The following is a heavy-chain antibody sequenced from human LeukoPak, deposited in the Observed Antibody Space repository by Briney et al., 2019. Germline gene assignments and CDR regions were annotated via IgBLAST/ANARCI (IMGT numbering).Heavy chain of an antibody. CDR2: ISSNGSNT. J-gene: IGHJ4*02. V-gene: IGHV3-64*01. D-gene: IGHD1-26*01. CDR3: ARDSDAGATTRNYFDY. Sequence: PGGSLRLSCAASGFTFSSYSMHWVRQAPGKGPECVSAISSNGSNTYYANSVKGRFTISRDNSKNTLYLQMGSLRAEDMAVYYCARDSDAGATTRNYFDYWGQGTLVTVSS. CDR1: GFTFSSYS.